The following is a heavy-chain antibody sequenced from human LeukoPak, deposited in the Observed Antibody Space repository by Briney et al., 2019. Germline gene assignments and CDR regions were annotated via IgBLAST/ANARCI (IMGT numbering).Heavy chain of an antibody. Sequence: RPGVSLRLCCAASGFNFSSYSMNWVRQTPGKGLEWVSSISSSSSYIYYADSVKGRFTISRDNAKNSLYLQMNSLRAEDTAVYYCASRSGYSSDDGMDVWGKGTTVTVSS. CDR2: ISSSSSYI. J-gene: IGHJ6*04. CDR1: GFNFSSYS. CDR3: ASRSGYSSDDGMDV. V-gene: IGHV3-21*01. D-gene: IGHD6-19*01.